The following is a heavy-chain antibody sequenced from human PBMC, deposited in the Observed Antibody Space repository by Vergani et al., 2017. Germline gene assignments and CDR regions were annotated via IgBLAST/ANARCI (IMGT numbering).Heavy chain of an antibody. CDR1: GGSFSGYY. CDR2: INHSGST. Sequence: QVQLQQWGAGLLKPSETLSLTCAVYGGSFSGYYWSWIRQPPGKGLEWIGEINHSGSTNYNPSLKSRVTISVETSKNQFSLKLSSVTAADTAVYYCARSRVGVATVSVAVSFDYWGQGTLVTVSS. CDR3: ARSRVGVATVSVAVSFDY. D-gene: IGHD6-19*01. V-gene: IGHV4-34*01. J-gene: IGHJ4*02.